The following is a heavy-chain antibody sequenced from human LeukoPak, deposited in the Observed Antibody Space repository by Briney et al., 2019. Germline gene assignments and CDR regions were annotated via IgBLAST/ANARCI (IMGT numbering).Heavy chain of an antibody. V-gene: IGHV1-24*01. CDR1: GYTLTELS. J-gene: IGHJ4*02. CDR3: ATDISATDHFDY. CDR2: FDPEDGET. D-gene: IGHD6-13*01. Sequence: ASVRVSCKVSGYTLTELSMHWVRQAPGKGLEWMGGFDPEDGETIYAQKFQGRVTMTEDTSTDTAYMELSSLRSEDTAVYYCATDISATDHFDYWGQGTLVTVSS.